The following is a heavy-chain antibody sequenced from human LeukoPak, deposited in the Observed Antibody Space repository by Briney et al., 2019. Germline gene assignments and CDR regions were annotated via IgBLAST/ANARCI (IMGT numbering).Heavy chain of an antibody. J-gene: IGHJ4*02. Sequence: GGSLRLSCAASGFTFDDYAMHWVRQAPGKGLEWVSGISWNSVSIGYADSVKGRFTISRDNAKNSLYLQMNSLRAEDMALYYCARGYRTNFDYWGQGTLVTVSS. D-gene: IGHD1-7*01. CDR3: ARGYRTNFDY. CDR2: ISWNSVSI. CDR1: GFTFDDYA. V-gene: IGHV3-9*03.